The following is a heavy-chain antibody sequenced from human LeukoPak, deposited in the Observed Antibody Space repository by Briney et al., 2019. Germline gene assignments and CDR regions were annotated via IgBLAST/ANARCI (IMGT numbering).Heavy chain of an antibody. V-gene: IGHV3-48*03. CDR2: ISSSGDNI. Sequence: GGSLRLSCAASGFTFSSYEMNWVRQAPGKGLEWVSYISSSGDNIQYTDSVKGRFTISRDNARDSLFLQMNSLRADDTAAYYCVRRFDYWGQGTLVTVSS. CDR3: VRRFDY. J-gene: IGHJ4*02. CDR1: GFTFSSYE.